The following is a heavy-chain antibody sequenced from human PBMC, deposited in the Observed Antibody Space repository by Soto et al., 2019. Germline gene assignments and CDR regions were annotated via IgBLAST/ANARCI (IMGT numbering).Heavy chain of an antibody. CDR2: IGGGGGST. D-gene: IGHD3-22*01. Sequence: EVRLLESGGGLVQPGGARETPFDPPGFLLRIYAITWDRRARGKGLEWVPMIGGGGGSTYYADSVKARFTISRDNSKNMFYLGMNSLRAEDTVAYYCAKGITMLVVVIKTWGQGTLVSVSS. CDR3: AKGITMLVVVIKT. J-gene: IGHJ5*02. CDR1: GFLLRIYA. V-gene: IGHV3-23*01.